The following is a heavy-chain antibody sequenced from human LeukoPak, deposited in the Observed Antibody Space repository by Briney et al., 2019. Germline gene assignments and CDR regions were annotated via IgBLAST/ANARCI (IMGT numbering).Heavy chain of an antibody. CDR2: IYYSGST. D-gene: IGHD6-13*01. V-gene: IGHV4-61*08. CDR1: GGSISSGGYY. CDR3: ARQPIAAAGTGGLYYYGMDV. J-gene: IGHJ6*02. Sequence: PSQTLSLTCTVSGGSISSGGYYWSWIRQPPGKGLEWIGYIYYSGSTNYNPSLKSRVTISVDTSKNQFSLKLSSVTAADTAVYYCARQPIAAAGTGGLYYYGMDVWGQGTTVTVSS.